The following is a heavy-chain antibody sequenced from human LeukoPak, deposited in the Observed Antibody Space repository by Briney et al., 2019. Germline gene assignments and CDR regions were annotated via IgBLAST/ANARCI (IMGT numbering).Heavy chain of an antibody. CDR1: GFTLSSYS. CDR2: ISSSSSYI. Sequence: GGSLRLSCAASGFTLSSYSMNWVRQAPGEGLEWVSSISSSSSYIYYADSVKSRFTISRDNAKNSLYLQMNSLRAEDTAVYYCARANFGVVIFPQDVWGKGTTVTVSS. CDR3: ARANFGVVIFPQDV. V-gene: IGHV3-21*01. D-gene: IGHD3-3*01. J-gene: IGHJ6*04.